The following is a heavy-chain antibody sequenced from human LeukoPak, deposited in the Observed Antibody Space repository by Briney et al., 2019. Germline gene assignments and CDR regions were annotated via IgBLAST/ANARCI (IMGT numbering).Heavy chain of an antibody. V-gene: IGHV1-69*01. CDR2: IIPIFGTA. J-gene: IGHJ5*02. CDR1: GGTFSSYA. Sequence: GSSVKVSCKASGGTFSSYAISWVRQAPGQGLEWMGGIIPIFGTANYAQKFQGRVTITADESTSTAYMELSSLRSEDTAVYYCAHLHFDRFGELNWFDPWGQGTLVTVSS. D-gene: IGHD3-10*01. CDR3: AHLHFDRFGELNWFDP.